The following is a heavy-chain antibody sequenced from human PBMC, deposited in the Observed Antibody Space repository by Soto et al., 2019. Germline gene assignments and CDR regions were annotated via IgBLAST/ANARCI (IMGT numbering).Heavy chain of an antibody. Sequence: GGSLRLSCASSVFTFISYWMRWVRQAPGKGLEWVANIKQDGSEKYYVDSVKGRFTISRDNAKNSLYLQMNSLRAEDTAVYYCAYCSGGSCYWGVAFDIWGQGTMVTVSS. J-gene: IGHJ3*02. CDR3: AYCSGGSCYWGVAFDI. D-gene: IGHD2-15*01. CDR1: VFTFISYW. CDR2: IKQDGSEK. V-gene: IGHV3-7*03.